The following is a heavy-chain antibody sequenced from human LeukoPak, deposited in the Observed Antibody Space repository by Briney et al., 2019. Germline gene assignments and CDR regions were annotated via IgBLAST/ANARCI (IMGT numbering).Heavy chain of an antibody. J-gene: IGHJ4*02. CDR3: ARAGRNIAVAGVDY. V-gene: IGHV4-59*01. CDR1: GGSISSYY. Sequence: PTETLSLTCTVSGGSISSYYWSWIRQPPGKELEWIGYIYYSGSTNYNPSLKSRVTISVDTSKNQFSLKLSSVTAADTAVYYCARAGRNIAVAGVDYWGQGTLVTVSS. CDR2: IYYSGST. D-gene: IGHD6-19*01.